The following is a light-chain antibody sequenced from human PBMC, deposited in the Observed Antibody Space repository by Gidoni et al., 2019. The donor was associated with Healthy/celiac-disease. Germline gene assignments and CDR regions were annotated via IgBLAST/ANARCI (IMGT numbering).Light chain of an antibody. CDR2: GAS. J-gene: IGKJ1*01. Sequence: ENGVTQSPGTLAFAPGERATLSCRASQSVSSSYLAWYQQKPGQAPRLLIYGASSRATGIPDRFSGSGSGTDFTLTISRLEPEDFAVYYCQQYGSSPPWTFGQGTKVEIK. CDR3: QQYGSSPPWT. V-gene: IGKV3-20*01. CDR1: QSVSSSY.